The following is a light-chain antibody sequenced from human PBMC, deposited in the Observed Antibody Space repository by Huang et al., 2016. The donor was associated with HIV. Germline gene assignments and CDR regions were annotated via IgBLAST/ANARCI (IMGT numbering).Light chain of an antibody. V-gene: IGKV3-15*01. CDR1: QSFSRH. Sequence: EIVLTQSPATRSMSPGQRATLSCRANQSFSRHFDWFQQKPGQAPRLLIYCASTMATGIPARFSGSGSGTEFTLTISSLQSEDFAVYYCQQYNNWPPRYTFGQGTKLEV. J-gene: IGKJ2*01. CDR2: CAS. CDR3: QQYNNWPPRYT.